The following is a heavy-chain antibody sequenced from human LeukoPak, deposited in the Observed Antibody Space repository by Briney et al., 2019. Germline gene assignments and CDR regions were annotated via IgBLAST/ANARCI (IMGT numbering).Heavy chain of an antibody. CDR2: INHSGST. CDR1: GGSFSGYY. CDR3: ARGYCSGGSCYPLKSIYYYYMEV. Sequence: AETLSLTCAVSGGSFSGYYLNWIRQPPGKGLEWIWEINHSGSTNYNPSLKSRVTISVDKSKNQFSLKVTSVTAADTAVYYCARGYCSGGSCYPLKSIYYYYMEVWGEGNTV. V-gene: IGHV4-34*01. J-gene: IGHJ6*03. D-gene: IGHD2-15*01.